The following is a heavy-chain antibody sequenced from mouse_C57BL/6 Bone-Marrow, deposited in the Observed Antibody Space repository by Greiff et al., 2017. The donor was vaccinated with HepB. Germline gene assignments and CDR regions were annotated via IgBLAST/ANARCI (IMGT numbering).Heavy chain of an antibody. J-gene: IGHJ1*03. CDR3: ARPVVARGYFDV. CDR2: ISSGSSTI. D-gene: IGHD1-1*01. V-gene: IGHV5-17*01. CDR1: GFTFSDYG. Sequence: EVKLVESGGGLVKPGGSLKLSCAASGFTFSDYGMHWVRQAPEKGLEWVAYISSGSSTIYYADTVKGRFTISRDNAKNTLFLQMTSLRSEDTAMYYCARPVVARGYFDVWGTGTTVTVSS.